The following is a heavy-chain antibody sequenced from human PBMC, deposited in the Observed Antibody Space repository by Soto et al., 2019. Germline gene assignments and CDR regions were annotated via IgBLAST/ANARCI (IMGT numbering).Heavy chain of an antibody. CDR1: GFTFSSYA. Sequence: GGSLRLSCAASGFTFSSYAMSWVRQAPGKGLEWVSAISGSGGSTYYADSVKGRFTISRDNSKNTLYLQMNSLRAEDTAVYYCAKDRTPLYSREPSFDYWGQGTLVIVSS. V-gene: IGHV3-23*01. CDR3: AKDRTPLYSREPSFDY. D-gene: IGHD1-26*01. CDR2: ISGSGGST. J-gene: IGHJ4*02.